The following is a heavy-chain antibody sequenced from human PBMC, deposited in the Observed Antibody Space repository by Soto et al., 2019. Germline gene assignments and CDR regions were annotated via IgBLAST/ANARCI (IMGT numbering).Heavy chain of an antibody. J-gene: IGHJ4*02. D-gene: IGHD2-8*02. CDR1: GFSVDNIF. CDR3: SRDHSSGGYDY. CDR2: ISDDGRT. V-gene: IGHV3-53*01. Sequence: GGSLRLSCVASGFSVDNIFMSWVRQAPGKGLQWVSTISDDGRTYYADSVKGRFSLSRDKSRNTLYLQMNRLRVEDTAVYYCSRDHSSGGYDYRGQGSLVTVSS.